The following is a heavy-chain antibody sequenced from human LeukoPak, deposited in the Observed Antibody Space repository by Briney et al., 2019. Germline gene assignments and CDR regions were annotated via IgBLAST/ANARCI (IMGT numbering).Heavy chain of an antibody. CDR2: ISGNGGST. CDR3: AKPTTVTADYYYGVDV. V-gene: IGHV3-23*01. J-gene: IGHJ6*02. CDR1: EFTFSNYA. Sequence: PGGSLRLSCAASEFTFSNYAMSWVRQAPGKGLEWVSGISGNGGSTYYADSLKGRFTISRDNSKNTLYLQINSLRVEDTAVYYCAKPTTVTADYYYGVDVWGQGTMVTVSS. D-gene: IGHD4-17*01.